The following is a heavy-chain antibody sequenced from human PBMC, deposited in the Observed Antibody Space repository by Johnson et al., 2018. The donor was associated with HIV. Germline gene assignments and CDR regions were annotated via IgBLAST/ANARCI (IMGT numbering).Heavy chain of an antibody. CDR3: AKDRRQGGSNPDAFDL. D-gene: IGHD1-26*01. CDR1: GFTVSSNS. V-gene: IGHV3-66*01. J-gene: IGHJ3*01. CDR2: IYRGGST. Sequence: VQLVESGGGLVQPGRSLRLSCAASGFTVSSNSMTWVRQAPGKGLEWVSLIYRGGSTYYADSVKGRFTISRDNSKNTLYLEMNSLRSEDTAVYYCAKDRRQGGSNPDAFDLWGQGTMVTVSS.